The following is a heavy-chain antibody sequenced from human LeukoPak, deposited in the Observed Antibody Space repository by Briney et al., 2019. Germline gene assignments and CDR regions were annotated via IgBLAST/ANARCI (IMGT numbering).Heavy chain of an antibody. V-gene: IGHV3-48*04. CDR1: GFTFSSYS. D-gene: IGHD6-19*01. Sequence: PGGSLRLSCAASGFTFSSYSMNWVRQAPGKGLEWVSYISSSSSTIYYADSVKGRFTISRDNAKNSLYLQMNSLRAEDTAVYYCARADGSGWYYFDYWGQGTLVTVSS. J-gene: IGHJ4*02. CDR2: ISSSSSTI. CDR3: ARADGSGWYYFDY.